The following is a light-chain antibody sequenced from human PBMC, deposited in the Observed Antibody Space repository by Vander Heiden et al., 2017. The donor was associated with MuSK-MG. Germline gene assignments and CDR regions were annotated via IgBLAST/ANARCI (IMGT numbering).Light chain of an antibody. V-gene: IGKV1-5*03. CDR3: QHDKTSRT. J-gene: IGKJ1*01. CDR2: KAS. Sequence: DIQMTQSPSTLYASVGDRVTITCRASQNLTRWLAWYQQKPGKAPKVLIAKASNVESGVPARFSGSGSGTEFTLTSSGLQPEDSGTYYCQHDKTSRTFGQGTRVEIE. CDR1: QNLTRW.